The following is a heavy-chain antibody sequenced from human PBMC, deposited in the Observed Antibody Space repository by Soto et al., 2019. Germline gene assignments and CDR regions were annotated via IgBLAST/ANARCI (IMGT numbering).Heavy chain of an antibody. CDR1: GGTFSSYA. CDR3: ARPHLSGSYYGDYYYYYGMDV. V-gene: IGHV1-69*13. CDR2: IIPIFGTA. D-gene: IGHD1-26*01. Sequence: SVKVSCKVSGGTFSSYAISWVRQAPGQGLEWMGGIIPIFGTANYAQKFQGRVTITADESTSTAYMELSSLRSEDTAVYYCARPHLSGSYYGDYYYYYGMDVWGQGTTVTVSS. J-gene: IGHJ6*02.